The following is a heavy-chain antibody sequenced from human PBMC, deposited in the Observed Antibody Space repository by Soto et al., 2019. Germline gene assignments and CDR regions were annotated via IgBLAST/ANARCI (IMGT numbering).Heavy chain of an antibody. CDR1: GFTFSSYW. CDR3: ARGSGWGDS. Sequence: RLSCAASGFTFSSYWMTWVRQAPGKGLEWVANIKQDGSEKYYVDSVKGRFTISRDNTKKSLYLQMNSLRSQDTAVYYCARGSGWGDSWGQGTLVTVSS. D-gene: IGHD6-19*01. J-gene: IGHJ4*02. CDR2: IKQDGSEK. V-gene: IGHV3-7*03.